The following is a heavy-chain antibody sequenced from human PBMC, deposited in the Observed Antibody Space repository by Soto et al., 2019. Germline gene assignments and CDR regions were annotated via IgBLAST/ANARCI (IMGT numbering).Heavy chain of an antibody. CDR2: IYSGGNT. D-gene: IGHD2-2*01. CDR1: GGSITSHHYY. CDR3: GSGPSTTCIDN. J-gene: IGHJ4*02. Sequence: QLQVQESGPGQVKPSQTLSLTCTVSGGSITSHHYYWGWIRQPPGKGLEWIGSIYSGGNTYYNPSLRSRLTIFVDTAKNLISRKLNSVTAADSAIYYCGSGPSTTCIDNWGLGTQVSVSS. V-gene: IGHV4-39*01.